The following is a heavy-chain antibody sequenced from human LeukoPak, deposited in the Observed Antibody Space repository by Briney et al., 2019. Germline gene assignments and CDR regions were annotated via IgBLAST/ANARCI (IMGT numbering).Heavy chain of an antibody. CDR3: ALSREATGTVFDD. D-gene: IGHD6-13*01. J-gene: IGHJ4*02. V-gene: IGHV3-74*01. CDR2: INSDGRGT. CDR1: GFIFSSYW. Sequence: PGGSLRLSCAASGFIFSSYWMHWVRQAPGKGLVWVSRINSDGRGTTYADSVKGRFTISRDNAKNTLYLQVNSLRAEDTAVYYCALSREATGTVFDDWGQGTLVTVSS.